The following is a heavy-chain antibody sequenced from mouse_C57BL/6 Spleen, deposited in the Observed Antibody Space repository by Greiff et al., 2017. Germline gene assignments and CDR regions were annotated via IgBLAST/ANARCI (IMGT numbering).Heavy chain of an antibody. J-gene: IGHJ2*01. CDR2: IYPSDSET. CDR1: GYTFTSYW. D-gene: IGHD2-4*01. V-gene: IGHV1-61*01. CDR3: ARWGDYDERVN. Sequence: VQLQESGAELVRPGSSVKLSCKASGYTFTSYWMDWVKQRPGQGLEWIGNIYPSDSETHYNQKFKDKATLTVDKSSSTAYMQLSSLTSEDSAVYYCARWGDYDERVNWGVNATLSVSS.